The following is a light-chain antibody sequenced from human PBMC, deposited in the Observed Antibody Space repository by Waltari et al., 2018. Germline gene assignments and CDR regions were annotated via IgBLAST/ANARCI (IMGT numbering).Light chain of an antibody. J-gene: IGLJ2*01. V-gene: IGLV1-40*01. CDR3: QSSDIWLSGHAV. Sequence: QSVLTQPPSVSGAPGQRVTISCTGSSSNIGAGHAVPWYQQLPGTAPKLLVYGNTNRPSGVPDRFSGSKSGTSASLAITGLQAEDEADYYCQSSDIWLSGHAVFGGGTRLIVL. CDR2: GNT. CDR1: SSNIGAGHA.